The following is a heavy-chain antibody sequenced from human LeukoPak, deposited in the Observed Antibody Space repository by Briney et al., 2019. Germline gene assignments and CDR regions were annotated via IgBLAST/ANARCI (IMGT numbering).Heavy chain of an antibody. CDR3: ARDGHYGDYLENDI. Sequence: PGGSLRLSCAASGFTFSSYWMSWVRQAPGKGLEWVANIKQDGSEKYYVDSVKGRFTISRDNAKNSLYLQMNSLRAEDTAVYYCARDGHYGDYLENDIWGQGTMVTVSS. V-gene: IGHV3-7*01. J-gene: IGHJ3*02. CDR2: IKQDGSEK. CDR1: GFTFSSYW. D-gene: IGHD4-17*01.